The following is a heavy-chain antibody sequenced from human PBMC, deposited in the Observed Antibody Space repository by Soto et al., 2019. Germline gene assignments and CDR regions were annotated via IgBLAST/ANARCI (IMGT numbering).Heavy chain of an antibody. D-gene: IGHD6-6*01. V-gene: IGHV4-39*02. Sequence: SETLSLTCTVSGGSLSSSSYYWGWIRQPPGKGLEWIGSIYYSGSTYYNPSLKSRVTISVDTSKNQFSLKLSSVTAADTAVYYCARDSSSSSGGDYYYYGMDVWGQGTTVTVSS. CDR2: IYYSGST. CDR1: GGSLSSSSYY. CDR3: ARDSSSSSGGDYYYYGMDV. J-gene: IGHJ6*02.